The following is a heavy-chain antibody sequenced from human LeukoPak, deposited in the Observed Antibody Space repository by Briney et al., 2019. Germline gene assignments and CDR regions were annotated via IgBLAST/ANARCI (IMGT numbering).Heavy chain of an antibody. D-gene: IGHD2-15*01. J-gene: IGHJ4*02. CDR2: IYHSGST. V-gene: IGHV4-4*02. CDR1: GGSISSSNW. Sequence: PSETLSLTCAVSGGSISSSNWWSWVRQPPGKGLEWIGEIYHSGSTYYNPSLKSRVTISVDTSKNQFSLKLSSVTAADTAVYYCARFRGYCSGGSCYPTKYYFDYWGQGTLVTVSS. CDR3: ARFRGYCSGGSCYPTKYYFDY.